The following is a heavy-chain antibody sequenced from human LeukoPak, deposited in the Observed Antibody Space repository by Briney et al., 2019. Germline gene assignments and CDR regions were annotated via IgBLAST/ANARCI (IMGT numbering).Heavy chain of an antibody. CDR2: INHSGST. D-gene: IGHD6-13*01. CDR1: GGSFSGYY. J-gene: IGHJ5*02. Sequence: TSETLSLTCAVYGGSFSGYYWSWIRQPPGKGLEWIGEINHSGSTNYNPSLKSRVTLSVDTSKNQFSLKLSSVTAADTGIYYCARGSSIAAADPHNWFDPWGQGTLVTVSS. V-gene: IGHV4-34*01. CDR3: ARGSSIAAADPHNWFDP.